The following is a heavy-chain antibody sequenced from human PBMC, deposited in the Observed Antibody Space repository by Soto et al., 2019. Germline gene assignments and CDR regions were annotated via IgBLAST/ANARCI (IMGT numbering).Heavy chain of an antibody. CDR1: GGTFSSYA. Sequence: QVQLVQSGAEVKKPGSSVKVSCKASGGTFSSYAISWVRQAPGQGLEWMGGIIPIFGTANYAQKFQGRVTITADESTSTAYRERSSLRSEDTAVYDCAQRTRYYEDSSGYNYWGQGTLVTVAA. J-gene: IGHJ4*02. CDR3: AQRTRYYEDSSGYNY. CDR2: IIPIFGTA. D-gene: IGHD3-22*01. V-gene: IGHV1-69*01.